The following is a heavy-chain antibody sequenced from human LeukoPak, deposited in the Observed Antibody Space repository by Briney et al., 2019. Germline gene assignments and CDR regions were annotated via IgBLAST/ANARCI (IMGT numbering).Heavy chain of an antibody. CDR3: ALRAVKRYYYYMDV. V-gene: IGHV3-21*01. CDR1: GSTFSSNS. CDR2: TISISSYI. J-gene: IGHJ6*03. Sequence: GGSLRLSCAVPGSTFSSNSTNWDRHGPGKGREWVSSTISISSYIYYAVSVMGRFTSYRDNAKNSLNLQMDSLRAEDTAVYYCALRAVKRYYYYMDVWGKGTTVTVFS. D-gene: IGHD6-19*01.